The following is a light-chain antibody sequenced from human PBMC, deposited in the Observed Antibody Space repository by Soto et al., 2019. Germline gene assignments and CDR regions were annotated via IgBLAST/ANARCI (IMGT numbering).Light chain of an antibody. V-gene: IGLV1-44*01. CDR2: SYN. CDR3: AAWDDSLNGVV. J-gene: IGLJ2*01. Sequence: QSVLTQPPSASGTPGQRVTISCSGSSSNIGSNTVNWYQQLPGTAPKLLFYSYNQRPSGVPDRFSGSKSGTSASLAISGLQSEDEADYYCAAWDDSLNGVVFDGGTKLTVL. CDR1: SSNIGSNT.